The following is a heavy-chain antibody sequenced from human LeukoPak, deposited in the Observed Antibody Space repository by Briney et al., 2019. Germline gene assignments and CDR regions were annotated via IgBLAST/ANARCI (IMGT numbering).Heavy chain of an antibody. V-gene: IGHV3-33*01. J-gene: IGHJ4*02. CDR1: GFTFSTYA. CDR2: IWYDGNNK. CDR3: ARGSSSVTLPGD. Sequence: GGSLRLSCAASGFTFSTYAMHWVRQAPGKGLEWVAVIWYDGNNKYYADSVKGRFTIPRDNSKNTLYLQMNSLRVEDTAVYYCARGSSSVTLPGDWGQGTLVTVSS. D-gene: IGHD2-2*01.